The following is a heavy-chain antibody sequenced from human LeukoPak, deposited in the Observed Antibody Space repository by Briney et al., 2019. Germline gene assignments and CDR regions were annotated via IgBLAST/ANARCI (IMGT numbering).Heavy chain of an antibody. CDR1: GGSISSYY. CDR3: ARGAYYYHSSGYYMYYFDY. Sequence: SETLSLTCTVSGGSISSYYWSWIRQPAGKGLEWIGRIYTSGSTNNNPSLKSRVTMSVDTSKNQISLKLSSVTAADTAVYYCARGAYYYHSSGYYMYYFDYWGQGTLVTVSS. D-gene: IGHD3-22*01. V-gene: IGHV4-4*07. J-gene: IGHJ4*02. CDR2: IYTSGST.